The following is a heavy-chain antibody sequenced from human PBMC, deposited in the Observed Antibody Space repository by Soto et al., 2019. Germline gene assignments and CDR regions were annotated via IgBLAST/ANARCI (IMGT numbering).Heavy chain of an antibody. D-gene: IGHD3-3*01. Sequence: PSETLSLTCTVSGGSLSSSSYYWGWIRQPPGKGLEWIGSIYYSGSTYYNPSLKSRVTISVDTSKNQFSLKLSSVTAADTAVYYCARSEGTIFGVVTEFDYWGQGTLVTVSS. CDR1: GGSLSSSSYY. V-gene: IGHV4-39*01. CDR3: ARSEGTIFGVVTEFDY. CDR2: IYYSGST. J-gene: IGHJ4*02.